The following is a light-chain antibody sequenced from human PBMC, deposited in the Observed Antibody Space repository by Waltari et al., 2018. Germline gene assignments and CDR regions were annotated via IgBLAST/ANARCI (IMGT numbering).Light chain of an antibody. Sequence: QSALTQPPSASGSPGQSVTISCTGTSSDVGGHNFVSWYQQHPGKAPKVIIYEVTKRPSGVPARFSGSQSGNTASLTVSGLQTEDEADYYCCSDAGSDNPYVFGTGTTVTVL. CDR1: SSDVGGHNF. J-gene: IGLJ1*01. CDR2: EVT. V-gene: IGLV2-8*01. CDR3: CSDAGSDNPYV.